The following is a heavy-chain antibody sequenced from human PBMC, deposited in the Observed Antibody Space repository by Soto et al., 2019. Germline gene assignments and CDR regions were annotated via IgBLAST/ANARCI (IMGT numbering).Heavy chain of an antibody. V-gene: IGHV3-30*18. D-gene: IGHD2-15*01. Sequence: QVQLVESGGGVVQPGRSLRLSCAASGFTFSSYGMHWVRQAPGKGLEWVAVISYDGSNKYYADSVKGRFTISRDNSKSTLYLQMNSLRAEDTAVYYCAKETRYCSGGSCYSYYYGMDVWGQGTTVTVSS. CDR2: ISYDGSNK. CDR3: AKETRYCSGGSCYSYYYGMDV. CDR1: GFTFSSYG. J-gene: IGHJ6*02.